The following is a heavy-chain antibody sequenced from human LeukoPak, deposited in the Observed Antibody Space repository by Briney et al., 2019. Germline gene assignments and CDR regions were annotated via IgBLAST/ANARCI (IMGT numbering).Heavy chain of an antibody. V-gene: IGHV3-23*01. CDR3: AKADHYYDSSGYFDY. CDR1: GFTFRSYA. Sequence: GGSLRLSCAASGFTFRSYAMSWVRQDPGKGLEWVSAISGSGGSTYYADSVKGRFTISRDNSKNTLYLQMNSLRAEDTAVYYCAKADHYYDSSGYFDYWGQGTLVTVSS. D-gene: IGHD3-22*01. J-gene: IGHJ4*02. CDR2: ISGSGGST.